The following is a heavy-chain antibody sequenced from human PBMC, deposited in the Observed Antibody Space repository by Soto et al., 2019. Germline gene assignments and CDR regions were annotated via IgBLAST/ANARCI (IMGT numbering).Heavy chain of an antibody. J-gene: IGHJ4*02. V-gene: IGHV4-39*01. CDR1: GGPISSSGHF. D-gene: IGHD1-26*01. CDR2: IYYTGTT. CDR3: ARRVYSGSGRDYFDR. Sequence: QLQLQESGPGLVKPSETLSLICSVSGGPISSSGHFWAWIRQPPGRGLEWLATIYYTGTTYYNPSLKSRLTRSMDTSKDQFSLDLTSMTAADTALYFCARRVYSGSGRDYFDRWGQGSLVTVSS.